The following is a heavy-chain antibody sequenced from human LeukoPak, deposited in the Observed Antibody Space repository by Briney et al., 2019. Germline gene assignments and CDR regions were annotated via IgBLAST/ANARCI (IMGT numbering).Heavy chain of an antibody. V-gene: IGHV3-23*01. CDR2: ISGSGTNT. CDR1: GFTFSSYA. Sequence: GGSLRLSCAASGFTFSSYAMSWVRQAPGKGLEWVSSISGSGTNTDYADSVKGRFTISRDNSKNTANVQMNSLRAEDTAVYYCAKATSPVHSRNWFDSWGQGTLVTVSS. D-gene: IGHD6-13*01. J-gene: IGHJ5*01. CDR3: AKATSPVHSRNWFDS.